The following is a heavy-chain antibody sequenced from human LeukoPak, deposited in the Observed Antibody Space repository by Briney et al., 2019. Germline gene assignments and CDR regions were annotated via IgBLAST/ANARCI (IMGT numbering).Heavy chain of an antibody. D-gene: IGHD2-15*01. J-gene: IGHJ6*02. CDR2: ISWNSGSI. CDR3: AKGRSEGPYYGMDV. V-gene: IGHV3-9*01. Sequence: GGSLRLSCAASGFTFDDYAMHWVRQAPGKGLEWVSGISWNSGSIGYADSVKGRFTISRDNAKNSLYLQMNSLRAEDTAVYYCAKGRSEGPYYGMDVWGQGTTVTVSS. CDR1: GFTFDDYA.